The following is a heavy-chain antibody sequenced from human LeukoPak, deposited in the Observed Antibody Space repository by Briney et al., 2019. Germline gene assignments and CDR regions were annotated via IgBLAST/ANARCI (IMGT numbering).Heavy chain of an antibody. CDR2: INHSGTT. J-gene: IGHJ4*02. V-gene: IGHV4-34*01. Sequence: SEPLSLTCAVYGGSLSGYYWSWIRQPPGKGLEWIGEINHSGTTNYNPSLKSRVTISVDTSKNQFSLKMSSVTAADTAVYYCAREGSAVTNFDYWGQGTLVTVSS. CDR1: GGSLSGYY. CDR3: AREGSAVTNFDY. D-gene: IGHD3-10*01.